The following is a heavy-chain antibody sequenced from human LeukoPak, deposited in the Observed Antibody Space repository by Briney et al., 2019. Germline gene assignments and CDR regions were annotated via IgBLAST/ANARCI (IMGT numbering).Heavy chain of an antibody. J-gene: IGHJ4*02. Sequence: GGSLRLSCAASGVTLSSYAMSWVRQAPGKGLEWVSAISGSGGSTYYADSVKGRFTISRDNSKNTLYLQMNSLRAEDTAVYYCAKVEDEQYYFDYWGQGTLVTVSS. CDR3: AKVEDEQYYFDY. CDR2: ISGSGGST. V-gene: IGHV3-23*01. CDR1: GVTLSSYA. D-gene: IGHD6-19*01.